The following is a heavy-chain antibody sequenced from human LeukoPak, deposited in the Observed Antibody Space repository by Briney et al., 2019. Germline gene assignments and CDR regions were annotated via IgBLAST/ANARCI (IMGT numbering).Heavy chain of an antibody. CDR2: ISAYNGNT. CDR3: ARAGRCSGGSCSGWFDP. CDR1: GYTFTSYG. Sequence: ASVKVSCKASGYTFTSYGISWVRQAPGQGLEWMGWISAYNGNTNYAQKLQGRVTMTTDASTSTAYMELRSLRSEDTAVYYCARAGRCSGGSCSGWFDPWGQGTLVTVSS. V-gene: IGHV1-18*01. D-gene: IGHD2-15*01. J-gene: IGHJ5*02.